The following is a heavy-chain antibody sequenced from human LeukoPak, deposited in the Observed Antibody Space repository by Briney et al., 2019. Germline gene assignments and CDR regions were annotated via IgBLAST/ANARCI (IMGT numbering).Heavy chain of an antibody. D-gene: IGHD6-6*01. V-gene: IGHV4-34*01. CDR3: ASGIAARLFDY. CDR1: GGSFSGYY. J-gene: IGHJ4*02. Sequence: SETLSLTCAVYGGSFSGYYWSWLRQPPGKGLEWSGEINHSGSTNYNPALKSRVTISVDTSKTQFSLKLSSVTAADTAVYFCASGIAARLFDYWGQGTLVTVSS. CDR2: INHSGST.